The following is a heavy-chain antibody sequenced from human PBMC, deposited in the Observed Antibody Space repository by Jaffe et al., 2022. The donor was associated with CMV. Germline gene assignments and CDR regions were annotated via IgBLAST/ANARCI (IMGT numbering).Heavy chain of an antibody. D-gene: IGHD3-10*01. CDR2: MNPNSGNT. CDR1: GYTFTSYD. CDR3: ARSILWFGELSHHDAFDI. J-gene: IGHJ3*02. Sequence: QVQLVQSGAEVKKPGASVKVSCKASGYTFTSYDINWVRQATGQGLEWMGWMNPNSGNTGYAQKFQGRVTMTRNTSISTAYMELSSLRSEDTAVYYCARSILWFGELSHHDAFDIWGQGTMVTVSS. V-gene: IGHV1-8*01.